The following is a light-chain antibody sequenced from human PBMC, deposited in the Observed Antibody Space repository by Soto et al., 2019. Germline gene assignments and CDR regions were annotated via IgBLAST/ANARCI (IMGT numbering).Light chain of an antibody. CDR1: SSNIGAGYD. CDR2: DNN. Sequence: QSVLTQPPSVSGAPGQRITISCTGSSSNIGAGYDVHWYQQLPGTVPKLLIFDNNNRPSGVPDRFSGSKSGTSASLAITGLQSEDVADYYCQSFDNSLGGSYVFGTGTKVTVL. V-gene: IGLV1-40*01. CDR3: QSFDNSLGGSYV. J-gene: IGLJ1*01.